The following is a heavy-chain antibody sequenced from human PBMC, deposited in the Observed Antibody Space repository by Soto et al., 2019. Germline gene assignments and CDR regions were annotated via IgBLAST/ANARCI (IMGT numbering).Heavy chain of an antibody. Sequence: PSETLSLTCAVYGGSFSSYYWSWIRQPPGKGLEWIGEINHSGNTNYNPSLKSRVTISVDTSKNQFSLKLSSVTAADTAVYYCARARRYFDWSLYYYGMDVWGQGTTVTVSS. CDR3: ARARRYFDWSLYYYGMDV. V-gene: IGHV4-34*01. CDR2: INHSGNT. CDR1: GGSFSSYY. J-gene: IGHJ6*02. D-gene: IGHD3-9*01.